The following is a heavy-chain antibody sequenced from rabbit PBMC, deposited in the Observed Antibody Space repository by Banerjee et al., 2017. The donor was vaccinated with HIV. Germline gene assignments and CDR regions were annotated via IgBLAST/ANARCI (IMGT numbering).Heavy chain of an antibody. Sequence: QQQLVESGGGLVKPGGTLTLTCTASGFSFSSDYEMCWVRQAPVKWREWIGCIYTCNGRSSLAGLAKGRFTLSEASLYTVTLPMTSLTAADTATYFCARDSVIYPYIDVFFIVWGPVTLV. CDR3: ARDSVIYPYIDVFFIV. D-gene: IGHD6-1*01. CDR2: IYTCNGRS. J-gene: IGHJ4*01. CDR1: GFSFSSDYE. V-gene: IGHV1S45*01.